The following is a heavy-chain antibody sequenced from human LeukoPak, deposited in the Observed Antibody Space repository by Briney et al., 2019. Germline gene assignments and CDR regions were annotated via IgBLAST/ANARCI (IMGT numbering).Heavy chain of an antibody. Sequence: GGSLRLSCAASGFTFSSYSMNWVRQAPGKGLEWVSSISSSSSYIYYADSVKGRFTISRDNAKNSLYLQMNSLRAEDTAVYYCARAVAGILKQYYYYYYMDVWGKGTTVTVSS. CDR2: ISSSSSYI. CDR1: GFTFSSYS. CDR3: ARAVAGILKQYYYYYYMDV. D-gene: IGHD6-19*01. V-gene: IGHV3-21*01. J-gene: IGHJ6*03.